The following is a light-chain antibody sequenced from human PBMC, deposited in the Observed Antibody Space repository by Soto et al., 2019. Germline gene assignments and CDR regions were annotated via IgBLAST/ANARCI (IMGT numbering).Light chain of an antibody. CDR1: QSVSSNY. V-gene: IGKV3-20*01. Sequence: EIVLTQSPGTLSLSPGERATLSCRASQSVSSNYLAWYQQKPGQAPRLLIYGASSRATGIPDRFSGSGSGTDFTLTISRLEPEDVAVYYCQQYGSSVFTFGPGTKVDIK. CDR2: GAS. CDR3: QQYGSSVFT. J-gene: IGKJ3*01.